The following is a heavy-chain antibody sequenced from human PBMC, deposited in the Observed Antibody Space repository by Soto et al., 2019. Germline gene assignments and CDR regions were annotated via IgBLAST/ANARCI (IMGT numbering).Heavy chain of an antibody. Sequence: GASVKVSCKASGYSFTDYHIHWVRQAPGQGLEWLGRINPKSGGTSTAQKFQGWVTMTTDTSISTASMELTRLTSDDTAIYYCAKGDSTDCSNGVCSFFYNHDMDVWGQGTTVTVSS. J-gene: IGHJ6*02. V-gene: IGHV1-2*04. CDR1: GYSFTDYH. CDR2: INPKSGGT. CDR3: AKGDSTDCSNGVCSFFYNHDMDV. D-gene: IGHD2-8*01.